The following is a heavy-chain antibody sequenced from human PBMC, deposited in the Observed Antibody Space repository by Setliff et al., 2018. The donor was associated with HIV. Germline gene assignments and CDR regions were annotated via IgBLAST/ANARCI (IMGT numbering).Heavy chain of an antibody. D-gene: IGHD2-2*01. V-gene: IGHV4-38-2*02. CDR3: TRMVCSSSGCYGGGYNLFDP. CDR1: GYSISSGYY. CDR2: IYHSGTT. Sequence: PSETLSLTCTVSGYSISSGYYWGWIRQPPGKGLEWIGSIYHSGTTYYNPSLKSRVTVSVDTSKNQFSLRLSSVTAADTAVYYCTRMVCSSSGCYGGGYNLFDPWGQGTLVTVSS. J-gene: IGHJ5*02.